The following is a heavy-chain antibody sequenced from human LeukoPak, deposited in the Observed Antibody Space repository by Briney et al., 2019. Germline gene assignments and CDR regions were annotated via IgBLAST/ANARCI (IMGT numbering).Heavy chain of an antibody. CDR3: ARDPSAWFDP. CDR1: GDSVSSGSAA. CDR2: TYYRSKWYS. V-gene: IGHV6-1*01. J-gene: IGHJ5*02. Sequence: SQTLSLTCAISGDSVSSGSAAWNWIRQSPSRGLEWLGRTYYRSKWYSDYAVSAKGRISIISDTSNNQFSLQLKSLTPEDTAVYYCARDPSAWFDPWGQGTLVTVSS. D-gene: IGHD1-26*01.